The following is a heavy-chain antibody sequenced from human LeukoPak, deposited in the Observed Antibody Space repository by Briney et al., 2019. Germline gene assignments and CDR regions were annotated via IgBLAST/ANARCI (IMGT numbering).Heavy chain of an antibody. CDR1: GGSFSSFH. J-gene: IGHJ1*01. Sequence: SETLSLTCTVSGGSFSSFHWSWIRQPPGKGLEWIGYFYFSGSTKYNPSLKSRVTISVDTSKNQFSLKLTSVTAADTAVYYCARAPRYCSGANCHSGEALQHWGQGTLVTVSS. CDR2: FYFSGST. V-gene: IGHV4-59*01. D-gene: IGHD2-15*01. CDR3: ARAPRYCSGANCHSGEALQH.